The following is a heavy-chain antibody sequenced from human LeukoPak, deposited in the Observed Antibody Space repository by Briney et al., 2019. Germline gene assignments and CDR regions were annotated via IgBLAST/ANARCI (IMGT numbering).Heavy chain of an antibody. V-gene: IGHV1-2*06. CDR1: GYTLTFYY. D-gene: IGHD5-18*01. CDR2: INPNSGDT. Sequence: ASVKVSCKASGYTLTFYYIHWVRQAPGQGLEWMGRINPNSGDTNFAQKFQGRVTMTRDTSISTAYMDLSGPRPDDTAVYYCAREGSGYTYGRGSYFDYWGHGILVTVSS. CDR3: AREGSGYTYGRGSYFDY. J-gene: IGHJ4*01.